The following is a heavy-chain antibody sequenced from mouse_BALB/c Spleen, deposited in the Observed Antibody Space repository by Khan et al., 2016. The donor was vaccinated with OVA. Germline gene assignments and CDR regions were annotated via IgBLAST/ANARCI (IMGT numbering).Heavy chain of an antibody. Sequence: EVQLEESGGGLVKPGGSLKVSCAASGFTFSNYAMSWVRQTPEKRLEWVASISTGDTTYYPDSVKGRFTISRDNARNILYLQMSSLRSDDTAMYYCERDYWFDYWGQGTLVTVSA. V-gene: IGHV5-6-5*01. CDR1: GFTFSNYA. CDR2: ISTGDTT. J-gene: IGHJ3*01. CDR3: ERDYWFDY.